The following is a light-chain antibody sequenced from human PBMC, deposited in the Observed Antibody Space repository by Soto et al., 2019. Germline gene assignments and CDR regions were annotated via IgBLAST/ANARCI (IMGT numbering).Light chain of an antibody. CDR1: SSDVGAYNF. J-gene: IGLJ2*01. CDR2: DVS. V-gene: IGLV2-11*01. CDR3: CSFAGYFTLV. Sequence: QSALTQPRSVSGSPGQSVTISCTGTSSDVGAYNFVSWYQQHPGKAPKVMIYDVSERPSGVPDRFSGSKSGNTASLTISGLQADDEADYYCCSFAGYFTLVFGGGTKLTVL.